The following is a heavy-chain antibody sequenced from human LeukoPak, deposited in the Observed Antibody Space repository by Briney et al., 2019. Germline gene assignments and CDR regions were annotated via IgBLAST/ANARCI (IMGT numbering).Heavy chain of an antibody. CDR2: MYTSGST. D-gene: IGHD2-15*01. CDR3: ARYLGYCSGGSCLQWPFDI. J-gene: IGHJ3*02. CDR1: GGSINSGNYY. V-gene: IGHV4-61*02. Sequence: SQTLSLTCTVSGGSINSGNYYWSWIRQPAGKGLEWIGRMYTSGSTNYNPSLKSRVSISVDTSKNQFSLKLTSVTAADTAVYYCARYLGYCSGGSCLQWPFDIWGQGTMVTVSS.